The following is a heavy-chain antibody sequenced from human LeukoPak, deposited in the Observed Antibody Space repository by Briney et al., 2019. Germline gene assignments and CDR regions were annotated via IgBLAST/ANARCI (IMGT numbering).Heavy chain of an antibody. J-gene: IGHJ5*02. CDR3: ARSVVVTPYRRLNWFDP. CDR1: GGSFSGYY. D-gene: IGHD2-21*02. CDR2: INHSGST. Sequence: PSETLSPTCAVYGGSFSGYYWSWIRQPPGKGLEWIGEINHSGSTNYNPSLKSRVTISVDTSKNQFSLKLSSVTAADTAVYYCARSVVVTPYRRLNWFDPWGQGTLVTVSS. V-gene: IGHV4-34*01.